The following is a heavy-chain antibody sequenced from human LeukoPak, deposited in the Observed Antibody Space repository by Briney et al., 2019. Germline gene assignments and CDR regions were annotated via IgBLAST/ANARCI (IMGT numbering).Heavy chain of an antibody. V-gene: IGHV4-34*01. CDR3: ARSPPASRRPHSFSSAFDF. D-gene: IGHD2-15*01. J-gene: IGHJ3*01. CDR1: GGSFSGYY. Sequence: ASETLSLTCAVYGGSFSGYYWSWIRQPPGKGLEWIGEINHSGSTNYNPSLKSRVTISVDTSKNQFSLKLSSGTAADTAVYYCARSPPASRRPHSFSSAFDFWGQGTMVTVSS. CDR2: INHSGST.